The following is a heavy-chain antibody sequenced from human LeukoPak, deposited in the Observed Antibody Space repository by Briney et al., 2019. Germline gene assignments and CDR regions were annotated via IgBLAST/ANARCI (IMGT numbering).Heavy chain of an antibody. J-gene: IGHJ3*02. CDR2: IYYSGST. CDR3: ARGLIQLSTDAFDI. CDR1: GGSINNYY. Sequence: SETLSLTCTVSGGSINNYYWSWIRQPPGKGLEWIGYIYYSGSTNYNPSLKSRVTISVDTSKNQFSLKLSSVTAADTAVYYCARGLIQLSTDAFDIWGQGTMVTVSS. V-gene: IGHV4-59*01. D-gene: IGHD5-18*01.